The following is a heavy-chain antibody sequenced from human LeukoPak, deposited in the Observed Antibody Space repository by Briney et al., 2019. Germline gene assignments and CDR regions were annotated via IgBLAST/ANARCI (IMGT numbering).Heavy chain of an antibody. J-gene: IGHJ4*01. V-gene: IGHV3-74*01. CDR3: ARELPREVTLDY. D-gene: IGHD2-21*02. CDR1: TFNFFSYG. Sequence: QPGGSLRLSCVASTFNFFSYGMQWVRQAPGKGLVWVSRIFTDGSTTSYADSVKGRFTISRDNARNTLYLQMNSLRVEDTAVYYCARELPREVTLDYWGQGTLVTVSP. CDR2: IFTDGSTT.